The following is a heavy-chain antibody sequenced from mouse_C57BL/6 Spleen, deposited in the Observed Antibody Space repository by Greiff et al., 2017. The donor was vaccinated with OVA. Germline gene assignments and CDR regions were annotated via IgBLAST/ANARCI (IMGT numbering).Heavy chain of an antibody. D-gene: IGHD4-1*01. CDR2: IYPSDSET. V-gene: IGHV1-61*01. CDR1: GYTFTSYW. Sequence: VQLKQPGAELVRPGSSVKLSCKASGYTFTSYWMDWVKQRPGQGLEWIGNIYPSDSETHYNQKFKDKATLTVDKSSSTAYMQLSSLTSEDSAVYYCARKDWAMDYWGQGTSVTVSS. J-gene: IGHJ4*01. CDR3: ARKDWAMDY.